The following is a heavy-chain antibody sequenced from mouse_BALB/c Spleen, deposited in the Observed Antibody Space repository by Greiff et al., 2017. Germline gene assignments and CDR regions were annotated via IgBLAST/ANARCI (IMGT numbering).Heavy chain of an antibody. D-gene: IGHD1-1*01. V-gene: IGHV14-4*02. CDR3: NAHYGSSYGDY. CDR2: IDPENGDT. CDR1: GFNIKDYY. J-gene: IGHJ2*01. Sequence: EVQLQQSGAELVRSGASVKLSCTASGFNIKDYYMHWVKQRPEQGLEWIGWIDPENGDTEYAPKFQDKATMTADTSSNTAYLQLSSLTSEDTAVYYCNAHYGSSYGDYWGQGTTLTVSS.